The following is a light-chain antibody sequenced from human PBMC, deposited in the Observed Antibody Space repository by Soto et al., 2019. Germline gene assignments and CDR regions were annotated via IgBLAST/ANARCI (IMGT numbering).Light chain of an antibody. CDR1: QSVSSY. V-gene: IGKV3-15*01. Sequence: EIVMTQSPATLSVSPGGRATLSCRASQSVSSYLAWYQQRPGQPPRLLIYGASTRATGILARFSGSGSGTEFSLTISSLQSEDFGVYYCQQYNTWPPKYTFGQGTKLEIK. CDR2: GAS. J-gene: IGKJ2*01. CDR3: QQYNTWPPKYT.